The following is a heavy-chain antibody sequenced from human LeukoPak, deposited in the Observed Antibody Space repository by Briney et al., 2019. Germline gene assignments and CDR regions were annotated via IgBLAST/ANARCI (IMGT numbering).Heavy chain of an antibody. CDR3: ARIAVAGTGAFDI. J-gene: IGHJ3*02. Sequence: GGSLRLSCAASGFTFSSYAMHWVRQAPGKGLEYVSAISSNGGSTYYANSVKGRFTISRDNAKNSLYLQMNSLRAEDTAVYYCARIAVAGTGAFDIWGQGTMVTVSS. CDR1: GFTFSSYA. V-gene: IGHV3-64*01. CDR2: ISSNGGST. D-gene: IGHD6-19*01.